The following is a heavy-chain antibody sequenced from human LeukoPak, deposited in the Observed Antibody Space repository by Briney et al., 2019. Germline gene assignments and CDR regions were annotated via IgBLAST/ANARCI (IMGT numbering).Heavy chain of an antibody. CDR2: IYYSGST. CDR1: GGPISSYY. D-gene: IGHD3-16*01. Sequence: SETLSLTCTVSGGPISSYYWSWIRQPPGKGLEWIGYIYYSGSTNYNPSLKSRVTISVDTSKNQFSLKLSSVTAADTAVYYCASRIRGISWFDPWGQGTLVTVSS. V-gene: IGHV4-59*01. CDR3: ASRIRGISWFDP. J-gene: IGHJ5*02.